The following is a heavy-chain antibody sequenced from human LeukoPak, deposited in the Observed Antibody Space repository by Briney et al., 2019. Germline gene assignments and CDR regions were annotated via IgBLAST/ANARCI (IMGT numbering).Heavy chain of an antibody. V-gene: IGHV1-46*01. Sequence: ASVKVSCKASGYTFTSYYMHWVRQAPGQGLEWMGIINPSGGSTSYAQKFQGRVTMTRDTSTSTVYMELSGLRSEDTAVYYCAREPTQEIAVAGTPDFDYWGQGTLVTVSS. CDR2: INPSGGST. CDR1: GYTFTSYY. D-gene: IGHD6-19*01. CDR3: AREPTQEIAVAGTPDFDY. J-gene: IGHJ4*02.